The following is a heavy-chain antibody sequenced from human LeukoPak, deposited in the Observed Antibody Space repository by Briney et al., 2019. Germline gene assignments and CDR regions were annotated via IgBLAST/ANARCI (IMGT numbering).Heavy chain of an antibody. Sequence: ASVKVSCKASGYTFTDYYVHWVRQAPGQGLEWMGWINSNSGSTSYAQNFQGRVTMTRDTSISTLSVELSSLRSDDTAVYYCARVRVYSSGWNFDYWGQGTLVTVSS. D-gene: IGHD6-19*01. CDR2: INSNSGST. CDR1: GYTFTDYY. J-gene: IGHJ4*02. CDR3: ARVRVYSSGWNFDY. V-gene: IGHV1-2*02.